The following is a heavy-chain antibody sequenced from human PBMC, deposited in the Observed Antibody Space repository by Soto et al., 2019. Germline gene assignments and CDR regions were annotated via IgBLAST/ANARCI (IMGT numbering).Heavy chain of an antibody. V-gene: IGHV4-59*01. CDR3: ARGIKRDKFDP. J-gene: IGHJ5*02. D-gene: IGHD3-10*01. CDR1: GGSISSYY. CDR2: IYYSGST. Sequence: QVQLQESGPGLVKPSETLSLTCTVSGGSISSYYWSWIRQPPGKGLEWTGYIYYSGSTNYNPSLKSRVTISVDTSKNQFSLKLSSVTAADTAVYYCARGIKRDKFDPWGQGTLVTVSS.